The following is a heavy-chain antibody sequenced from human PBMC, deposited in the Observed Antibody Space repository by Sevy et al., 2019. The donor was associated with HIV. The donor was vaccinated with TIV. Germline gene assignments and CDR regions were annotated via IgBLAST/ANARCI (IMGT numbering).Heavy chain of an antibody. D-gene: IGHD4-17*01. J-gene: IGHJ4*02. CDR1: GFTFSSYE. CDR2: ISNAGTSV. Sequence: GGSLRLSCVASGFTFSSYEMNWVRQAPGKGLEWVSYISNAGTSVYYSDSVKGRFTISRDNARNSLYLQMNSLRAEDTAVDYCARELPPSATAVADFDCWGQGTLVTVSS. CDR3: ARELPPSATAVADFDC. V-gene: IGHV3-48*03.